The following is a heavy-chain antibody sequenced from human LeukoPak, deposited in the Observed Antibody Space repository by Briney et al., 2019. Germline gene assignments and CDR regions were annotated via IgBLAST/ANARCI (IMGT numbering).Heavy chain of an antibody. Sequence: GASLRLSCAASGFTFSNYAMSWVRQAPGKGLEWLSAISGSGGSTYYADSVKGRFTISRDDSKNTLYLQMNSLRAEDTAVYYCAKDRGSCPYYFDYWGQGTLVTVSS. J-gene: IGHJ4*02. CDR1: GFTFSNYA. V-gene: IGHV3-23*01. CDR2: ISGSGGST. CDR3: AKDRGSCPYYFDY. D-gene: IGHD3-10*01.